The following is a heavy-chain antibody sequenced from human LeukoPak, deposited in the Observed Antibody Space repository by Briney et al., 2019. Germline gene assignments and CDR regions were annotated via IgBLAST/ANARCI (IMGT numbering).Heavy chain of an antibody. CDR2: IYYSGSP. V-gene: IGHV4-39*01. Sequence: SETLSLTCTVSGGSISNNNYYWAWIRQPPGKGLECIGSIYYSGSPSYNPSLKSRVTISVDTSKNQFSLRLSSVTAADTAVYYCATWRTAKTGFDYWGQGTPVTVSS. J-gene: IGHJ4*02. CDR3: ATWRTAKTGFDY. CDR1: GGSISNNNYY. D-gene: IGHD1-1*01.